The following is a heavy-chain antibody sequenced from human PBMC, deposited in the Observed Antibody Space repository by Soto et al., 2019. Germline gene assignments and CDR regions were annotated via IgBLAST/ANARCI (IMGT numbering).Heavy chain of an antibody. CDR1: GFTFSSYA. D-gene: IGHD2-8*01. J-gene: IGHJ5*02. CDR3: AKGYCTNGVCYYPLDNWFDP. Sequence: VGSLRLSCAASGFTFSSYAMSWVRQAPGKGLEWVSAISGSGGSTYYADSVKGRFTISRDNSKNTLYLQMNSLRAEDTAVYYCAKGYCTNGVCYYPLDNWFDPWGQGTLVTVSS. V-gene: IGHV3-23*01. CDR2: ISGSGGST.